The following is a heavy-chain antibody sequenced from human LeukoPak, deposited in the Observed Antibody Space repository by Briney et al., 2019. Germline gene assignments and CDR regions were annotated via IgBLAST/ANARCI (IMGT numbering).Heavy chain of an antibody. CDR2: ISYDGSNK. Sequence: PGGSLRLSCAASGFTFNNYAMSWVRQVPGKGLEWVAVISYDGSNKYYADSVKGRFTISRDNSKNTLYLQMNSLRAEDTAVYYCAKDPLDGYSYGYFDYWGQGTLVTVSS. V-gene: IGHV3-30*18. D-gene: IGHD5-18*01. J-gene: IGHJ4*02. CDR3: AKDPLDGYSYGYFDY. CDR1: GFTFNNYA.